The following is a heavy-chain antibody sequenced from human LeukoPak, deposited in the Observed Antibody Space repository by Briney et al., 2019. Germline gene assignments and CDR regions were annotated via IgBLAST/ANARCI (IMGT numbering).Heavy chain of an antibody. J-gene: IGHJ4*02. D-gene: IGHD5-18*01. CDR2: ISSSSSTI. V-gene: IGHV3-48*04. CDR3: ASLEGYSYGYSRAVY. CDR1: GFTFSSYS. Sequence: GGSLRLSCAASGFTFSSYSMNWVRQAPGKGLEWVSYISSSSSTIYYADSVKGRFTISRDNAKNSLYLQMNSLRAEDTAVYYCASLEGYSYGYSRAVYWGQGTLVTVSS.